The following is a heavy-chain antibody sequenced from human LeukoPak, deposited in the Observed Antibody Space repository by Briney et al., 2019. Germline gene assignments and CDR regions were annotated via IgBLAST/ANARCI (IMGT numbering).Heavy chain of an antibody. CDR1: GGTFSSYA. V-gene: IGHV3-23*01. CDR2: ISGSGGST. D-gene: IGHD6-19*01. CDR3: AKPQQWLVPPDY. Sequence: SCKASGGTFSSYAMSWVRQAPGKGLEWVSAISGSGGSTYYADSVKGRFTISRDNSKNTLYLQMNSLRAEDTAVYYCAKPQQWLVPPDYWGQGTLVTVSS. J-gene: IGHJ4*02.